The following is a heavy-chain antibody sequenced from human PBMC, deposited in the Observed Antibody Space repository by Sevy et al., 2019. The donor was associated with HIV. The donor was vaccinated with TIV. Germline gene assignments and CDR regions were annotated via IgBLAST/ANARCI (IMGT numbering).Heavy chain of an antibody. D-gene: IGHD3-22*01. V-gene: IGHV3-48*02. Sequence: GGSLRLSCKVSGFTFSVYTMHWVRQAPGKGLEWLSSISRTTTTYYADSVRGRFTISRDNAKNSLYLEMNSLRDDDTAVYYSAREAYYYDSREENWFDPWGQGTLVTVSS. J-gene: IGHJ5*02. CDR2: ISRTTTT. CDR1: GFTFSVYT. CDR3: AREAYYYDSREENWFDP.